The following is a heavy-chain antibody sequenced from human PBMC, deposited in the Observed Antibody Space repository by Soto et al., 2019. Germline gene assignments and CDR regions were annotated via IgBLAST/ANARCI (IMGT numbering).Heavy chain of an antibody. V-gene: IGHV3-33*01. CDR3: ARDRDKGKYFDL. J-gene: IGHJ2*01. CDR2: IWYDGSKK. Sequence: QVQLVESGGGVVQPGRSLRLSCAASGFTFSTQAMHWVRQAPGKGLEWVAFIWYDGSKKNYADSVKGRFTISRDNSKNTLYLQMNSLRAEDTAVYYCARDRDKGKYFDLWGRGTLVTVSS. CDR1: GFTFSTQA.